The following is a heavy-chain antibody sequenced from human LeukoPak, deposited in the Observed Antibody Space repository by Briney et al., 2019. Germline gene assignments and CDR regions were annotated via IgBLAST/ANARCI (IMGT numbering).Heavy chain of an antibody. CDR2: IFYPGST. CDR3: ARNIDD. J-gene: IGHJ4*02. CDR1: GGSICSSAYY. Sequence: PSETLSLTCTVSGGSICSSAYYWSWIRQPPGKGLEWIGSIFYPGSTYYKPSLKSRVTISVDTSKNQFSLKLSSVTAADTAVYYCARNIDDWGQGTLVTVSS. D-gene: IGHD1/OR15-1a*01. V-gene: IGHV4-39*01.